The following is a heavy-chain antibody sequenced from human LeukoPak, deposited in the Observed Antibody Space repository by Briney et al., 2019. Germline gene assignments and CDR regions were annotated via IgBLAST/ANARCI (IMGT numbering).Heavy chain of an antibody. Sequence: SETLSLTCIVSGGSISSSSYYWGWIRQPPGKGLEWIGSIYYSGSTYHNPSLKSRVTISVDTSKNQFSLKLSSVTAADTAVYYCARVSYDILTGYYKDWFDPWGQGTLVTVSS. V-gene: IGHV4-39*07. CDR3: ARVSYDILTGYYKDWFDP. D-gene: IGHD3-9*01. CDR2: IYYSGST. CDR1: GGSISSSSYY. J-gene: IGHJ5*02.